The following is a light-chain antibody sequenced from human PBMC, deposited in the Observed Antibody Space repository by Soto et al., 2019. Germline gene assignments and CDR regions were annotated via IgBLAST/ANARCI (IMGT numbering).Light chain of an antibody. J-gene: IGKJ5*01. CDR3: QQSYSTPLA. Sequence: DIQMTQSPYSVSASVGDRVTITCLAVQGIRSWVAWYQEKLEKAPKLLIYAASSLQSWVPSRFSGSGSVTEFTLTISSLQPEDFATDYCQQSYSTPLASGHGARLEIK. CDR2: AAS. V-gene: IGKV1-12*01. CDR1: QGIRSW.